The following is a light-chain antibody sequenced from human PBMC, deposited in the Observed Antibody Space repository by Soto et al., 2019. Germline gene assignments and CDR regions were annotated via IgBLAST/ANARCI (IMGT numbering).Light chain of an antibody. V-gene: IGLV2-14*03. J-gene: IGLJ2*01. Sequence: QPVLTQTASVSGSPGQSITISCTGTSSDVGGYNFVSWYQQHPGKAPKLIIHEVTNRPSGVSTRFSGSKSGNTASLTISGLQAEDEAVYYCSSYTSKSSLIFGGGTKVTVL. CDR2: EVT. CDR1: SSDVGGYNF. CDR3: SSYTSKSSLI.